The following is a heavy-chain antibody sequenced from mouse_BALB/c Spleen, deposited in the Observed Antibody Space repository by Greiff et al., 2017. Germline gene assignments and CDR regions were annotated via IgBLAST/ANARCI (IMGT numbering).Heavy chain of an antibody. J-gene: IGHJ4*01. V-gene: IGHV1-69*02. CDR3: NSGYYAMDY. Sequence: QVQLQQSGAELVRPGASVKLSCKASGYTFTSYWINWVKQRPGQGLEWIGNIYPSDSYTNYNQKFKDKATLTVDKSSSTAYMQLSSPTSEDSAVYYCNSGYYAMDYWGQGTSVTVSS. CDR1: GYTFTSYW. D-gene: IGHD1-3*01. CDR2: IYPSDSYT.